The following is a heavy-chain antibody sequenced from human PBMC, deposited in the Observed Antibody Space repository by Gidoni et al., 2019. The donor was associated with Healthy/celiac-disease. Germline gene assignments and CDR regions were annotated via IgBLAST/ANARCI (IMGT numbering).Heavy chain of an antibody. D-gene: IGHD2-21*02. CDR3: AKAYCGGDCYSDLGGYFDL. V-gene: IGHV3-9*01. Sequence: EVQLVESGGGLVQPGRSLRLSCAASGFTFDDYAMHWVRQAPGKGLEWVSGISWNSGSIGYADSVKGRFTISRDNAKNSLYLQMNSLRAEDTALYYCAKAYCGGDCYSDLGGYFDLWGRGTLVTVSS. J-gene: IGHJ2*01. CDR1: GFTFDDYA. CDR2: ISWNSGSI.